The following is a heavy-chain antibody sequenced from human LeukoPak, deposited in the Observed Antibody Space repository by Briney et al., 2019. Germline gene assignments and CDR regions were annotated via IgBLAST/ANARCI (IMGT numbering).Heavy chain of an antibody. CDR3: ARTFSDYFDY. CDR2: IDWDDDK. J-gene: IGHJ4*02. CDR1: GFSLSTRGMC. V-gene: IGHV2-70*11. D-gene: IGHD2/OR15-2a*01. Sequence: SGPALVKPTQTLTLTCTFSGFSLSTRGMCVSWIRQPPGKAREWLSRIDWDDDKYYSTYLKTRRTFSKDTSKNQVVLTMTNMDPVDTATYYCARTFSDYFDYWGQGTLVTVSS.